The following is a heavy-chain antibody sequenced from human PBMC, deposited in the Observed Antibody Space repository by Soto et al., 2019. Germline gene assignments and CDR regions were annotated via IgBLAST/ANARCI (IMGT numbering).Heavy chain of an antibody. CDR2: INGNGIST. CDR1: GFTFSSYA. Sequence: WGSLRLSCAASGFTFSSYALSWVRQVPGKGLEWVSTINGNGISTYYADSVKGRFTISRDNSKNTVVLQMDSLRVEDTAVYYCAKSPTTSGSYPIDYWGQGTLVTVLL. CDR3: AKSPTTSGSYPIDY. J-gene: IGHJ4*02. V-gene: IGHV3-23*01. D-gene: IGHD1-26*01.